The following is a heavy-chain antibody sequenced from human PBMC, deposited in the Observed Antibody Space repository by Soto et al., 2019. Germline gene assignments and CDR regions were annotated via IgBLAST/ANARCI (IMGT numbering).Heavy chain of an antibody. J-gene: IGHJ4*02. CDR1: GFIFSSYW. V-gene: IGHV3-74*01. Sequence: EVQLVESGGGLVQPGGSLRLSCAASGFIFSSYWIHWVRQAPGKGLVWVSRINSDGSTTSYADSVKGRFTISRDNAKNTLYLQMNSLRAEDTAVYYCTRAGLRTGDYWGQGTLVTVSS. CDR3: TRAGLRTGDY. CDR2: INSDGSTT.